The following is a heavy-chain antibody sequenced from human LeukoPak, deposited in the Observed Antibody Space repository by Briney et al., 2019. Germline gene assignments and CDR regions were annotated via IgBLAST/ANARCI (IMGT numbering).Heavy chain of an antibody. CDR2: ISGSGGST. Sequence: GGSLRLSCAASGFTFSSYAMSWVRQAPGKGLEWVSAISGSGGSTYYADFVKGRFTISRDNSKNTLYLQMNSLRAEDTAVYYCAEDIVVVPAASSGWDYFDYWGQGPLVTVSS. J-gene: IGHJ4*02. CDR3: AEDIVVVPAASSGWDYFDY. D-gene: IGHD2-2*01. V-gene: IGHV3-23*01. CDR1: GFTFSSYA.